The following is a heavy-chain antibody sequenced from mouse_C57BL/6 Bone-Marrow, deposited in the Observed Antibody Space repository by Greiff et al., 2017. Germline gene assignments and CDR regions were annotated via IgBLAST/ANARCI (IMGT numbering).Heavy chain of an antibody. J-gene: IGHJ2*01. D-gene: IGHD2-10*02. CDR2: INPSSGYT. V-gene: IGHV1-7*01. CDR1: GYTFTSYW. CDR3: ARRPVWYYFDY. Sequence: QVQLKQSGAVLAKPGASVKLSCKASGYTFTSYWMHWVKQRPGQGLEWIGYINPSSGYTKYNQKFKDKATLTADKSSSTAYMQLSSLTYEDSAVYYCARRPVWYYFDYWGQGTTLTVSS.